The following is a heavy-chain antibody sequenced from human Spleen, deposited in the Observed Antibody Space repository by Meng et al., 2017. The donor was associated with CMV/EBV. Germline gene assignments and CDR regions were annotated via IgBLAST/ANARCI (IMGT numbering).Heavy chain of an antibody. D-gene: IGHD1-1*01. J-gene: IGHJ3*02. V-gene: IGHV3-7*01. CDR1: GFTFSSYW. Sequence: GGSLRLSCAAWGFTFSSYWMGWVRQAPGKGLEWVANRKQDGSEKYYVDSVKGRFTIYRDNAKNSLYLQMNSLRAEDTAVYYCARPNWNDAVDAFDIWGQGTMVTVSS. CDR2: RKQDGSEK. CDR3: ARPNWNDAVDAFDI.